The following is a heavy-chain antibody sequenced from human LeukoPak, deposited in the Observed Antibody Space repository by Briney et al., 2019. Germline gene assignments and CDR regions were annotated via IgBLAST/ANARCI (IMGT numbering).Heavy chain of an antibody. V-gene: IGHV5-51*01. D-gene: IGHD3-3*01. CDR1: GDSFNTYW. CDR2: IYPGNSDA. CDR3: ARGPGVVARHFDS. J-gene: IGHJ4*02. Sequence: GESLKISCKGSGDSFNTYWIAWVRQMPGKGLEWMGIIYPGNSDARYSPSFRGQVTISVDKSINTAYLQWSSLKASDTAMYYCARGPGVVARHFDSWGQGALVTVSS.